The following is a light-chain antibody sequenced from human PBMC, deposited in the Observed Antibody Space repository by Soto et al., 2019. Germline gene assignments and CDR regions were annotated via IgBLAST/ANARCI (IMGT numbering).Light chain of an antibody. CDR2: EVS. J-gene: IGLJ7*01. Sequence: QSALTQPASVSGSPGQSITISCTGTSSDVGGYKYVSWYQQYPGKAPKLMIYEVSNRPSGVSNRFSGSQSGNTASLTISGLQAEDEAEYYCSSYTASRTFVFGTGTQLTVL. V-gene: IGLV2-14*01. CDR3: SSYTASRTFV. CDR1: SSDVGGYKY.